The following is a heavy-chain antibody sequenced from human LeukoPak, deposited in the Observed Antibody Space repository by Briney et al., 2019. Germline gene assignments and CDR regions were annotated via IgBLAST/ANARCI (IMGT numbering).Heavy chain of an antibody. D-gene: IGHD3-10*01. Sequence: ASVKVSCKASGYTFTGYYMHWVRQAPGQGLEWMGWMNPNSGNTGYAQKFQGRVTMTRNTSISTAYMELSSLRSEDTAVYYCARSNGRYYYGSGSLGYWGQGTLVTVSS. CDR2: MNPNSGNT. CDR3: ARSNGRYYYGSGSLGY. CDR1: GYTFTGYY. V-gene: IGHV1-8*02. J-gene: IGHJ4*02.